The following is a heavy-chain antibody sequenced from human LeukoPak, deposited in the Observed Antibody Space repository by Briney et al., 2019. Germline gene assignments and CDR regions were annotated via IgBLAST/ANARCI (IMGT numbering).Heavy chain of an antibody. D-gene: IGHD6-13*01. J-gene: IGHJ5*02. Sequence: GASVKVSCKASGYTFTGYFMHWVRQAPGQGLEWMGWINPNTGSTNYAQKFQGRVTMTRDTSISTAYMELSSLRSDDTAVYYCARVRKSSSSNWFGPWGQGTLVTVSS. CDR2: INPNTGST. CDR1: GYTFTGYF. CDR3: ARVRKSSSSNWFGP. V-gene: IGHV1-2*02.